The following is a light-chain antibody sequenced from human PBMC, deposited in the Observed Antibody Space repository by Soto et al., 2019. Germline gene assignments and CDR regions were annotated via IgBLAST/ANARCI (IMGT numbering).Light chain of an antibody. CDR2: GAS. Sequence: EIVLTQSPGTLSLSPGERATLSCRASQSVSSTYLAWYQQKPGQAPRLLIYGASSRASGIPDRFSGSGSGTDFDLTISRLDPEDFAVYYCQQYGRSSLTFGPGTKVDIK. V-gene: IGKV3-20*01. CDR3: QQYGRSSLT. J-gene: IGKJ3*01. CDR1: QSVSSTY.